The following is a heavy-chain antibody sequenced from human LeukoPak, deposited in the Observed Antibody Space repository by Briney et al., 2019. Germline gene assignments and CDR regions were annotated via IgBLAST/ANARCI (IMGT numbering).Heavy chain of an antibody. V-gene: IGHV1-18*01. CDR2: ISTYNSNA. J-gene: IGHJ6*02. CDR3: ARVSPNYGMDV. CDR1: GYSFTNYD. Sequence: ASVKVSCKASGYSFTNYDINWVRQAPGQGLEWMGWISTYNSNANYVVQKLQGRVSMTTDTPTSTAYMELRSLRSDDTAVYYCARVSPNYGMDVWGQGTTVTVSS.